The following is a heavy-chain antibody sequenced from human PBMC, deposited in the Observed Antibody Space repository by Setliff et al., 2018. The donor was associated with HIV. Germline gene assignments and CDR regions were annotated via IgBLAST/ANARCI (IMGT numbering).Heavy chain of an antibody. CDR1: GGSISSYY. J-gene: IGHJ3*02. CDR3: GRVGFGELFGAFDI. CDR2: IYSSGST. Sequence: SETLSLTCTVSGGSISSYYWSWIRQPPGKGLEWIGNIYSSGSTNYNPSLKSRVSISVDTSKNQFSLKLSSVTAADTAMYYCGRVGFGELFGAFDIWGQGIMVTVSS. V-gene: IGHV4-59*01. D-gene: IGHD3-10*01.